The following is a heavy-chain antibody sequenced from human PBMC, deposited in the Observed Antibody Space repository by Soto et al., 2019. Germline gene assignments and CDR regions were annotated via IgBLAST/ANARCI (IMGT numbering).Heavy chain of an antibody. V-gene: IGHV3-15*01. CDR1: GFTFSNAW. D-gene: IGHD6-6*01. CDR3: TTGSTSTKNY. CDR2: IKSKTDGGTT. J-gene: IGHJ4*02. Sequence: GGSLRLSCAASGFTFSNAWLSWVRQAPGKGLEWVGRIKSKTDGGTTDYTAPVKGRFTISRDDSKNTLYLQMNSLKIEDTAVYYCTTGSTSTKNYWGQGALVTVSS.